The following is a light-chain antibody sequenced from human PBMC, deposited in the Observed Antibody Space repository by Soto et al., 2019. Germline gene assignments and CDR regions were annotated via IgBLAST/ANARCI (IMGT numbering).Light chain of an antibody. CDR3: SSYTSSSTLV. Sequence: QSVLTQPASVSGSPGQSITISCIGTSSDVGGYNYVAWYQQHPGKAPKLMIYEVSNRPSGVSNRFSGSKSGNTASLTISGLQAEDEADYYCSSYTSSSTLVFGGGTKPPS. CDR1: SSDVGGYNY. J-gene: IGLJ2*01. CDR2: EVS. V-gene: IGLV2-14*01.